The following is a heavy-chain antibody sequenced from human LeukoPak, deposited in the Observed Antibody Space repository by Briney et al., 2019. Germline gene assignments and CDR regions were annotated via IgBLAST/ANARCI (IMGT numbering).Heavy chain of an antibody. V-gene: IGHV1-18*01. J-gene: IGHJ6*03. CDR1: GYTFTSYG. CDR2: ISAYNGNT. Sequence: RASVKVSCKASGYTFTSYGISWVRQAPGQGLEWMGWISAYNGNTNYAQKLQGRVTMTTDTSTSTAYMELRSLRSDDTAVYYCARDGYRLSGYFYYMDVWGKGTTVTVSS. D-gene: IGHD2-2*03. CDR3: ARDGYRLSGYFYYMDV.